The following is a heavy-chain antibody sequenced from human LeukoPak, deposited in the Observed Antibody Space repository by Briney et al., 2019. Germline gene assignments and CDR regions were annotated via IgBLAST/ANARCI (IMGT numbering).Heavy chain of an antibody. V-gene: IGHV4-59*08. CDR2: IYYSGST. D-gene: IGHD6-13*01. Sequence: SETLSLTCTVSGGSISSYYWSWIRQPPGKGPEWIGYIYYSGSTNYNPSLKSRVTISVDTSKNQFSLKLSSVTAADTAVYYCASSRSSSWSDYFDYWGQGTLVTVSS. CDR3: ASSRSSSWSDYFDY. CDR1: GGSISSYY. J-gene: IGHJ4*02.